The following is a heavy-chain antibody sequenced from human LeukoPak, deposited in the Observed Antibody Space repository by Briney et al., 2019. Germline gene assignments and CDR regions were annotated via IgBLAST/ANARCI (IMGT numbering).Heavy chain of an antibody. CDR3: ARGCEWWEQNNWFDP. V-gene: IGHV1-8*01. J-gene: IGHJ5*02. D-gene: IGHD2-15*01. CDR1: GYTFTSYD. CDR2: MNPNSGNT. Sequence: GASVKVSCKASGYTFTSYDINWVRQATGQGLEWMGWMNPNSGNTGYAQKFQGRVTMTRDTSTSTVYMELSSLRSEDTAVYYCARGCEWWEQNNWFDPWGQGTLVTVSS.